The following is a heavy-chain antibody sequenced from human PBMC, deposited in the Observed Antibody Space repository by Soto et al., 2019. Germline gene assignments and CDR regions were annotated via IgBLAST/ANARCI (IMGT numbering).Heavy chain of an antibody. CDR1: GFTFSDYY. Sequence: QVQLVASGGGLVKPGGSLRLSCAASGFTFSDYYMSWIRHAPGKGLEWVSYISSSGSTIYYADSVKGRFTISRDNAKNSLDLQMNSLRDEDTAVYYCARRAEMATIANSWYFDLWGRGTLVTVSS. D-gene: IGHD5-12*01. V-gene: IGHV3-11*01. J-gene: IGHJ2*01. CDR3: ARRAEMATIANSWYFDL. CDR2: ISSSGSTI.